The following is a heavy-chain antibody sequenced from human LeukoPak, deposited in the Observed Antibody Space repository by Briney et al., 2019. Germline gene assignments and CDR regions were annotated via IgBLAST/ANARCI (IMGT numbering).Heavy chain of an antibody. CDR3: AKGGGVACWSGYYSALGMDV. CDR1: GFTFSNYA. J-gene: IGHJ6*04. Sequence: GGSLRLSCAASGFTFSNYAMNWVRQAPGKGLEWVSGISGRGDIPYYADAVKGRFTISRDNSKNTLYLEMNRLRAEDTAVYYCAKGGGVACWSGYYSALGMDVWGKGTTVTVSS. D-gene: IGHD3-3*01. CDR2: ISGRGDIP. V-gene: IGHV3-23*01.